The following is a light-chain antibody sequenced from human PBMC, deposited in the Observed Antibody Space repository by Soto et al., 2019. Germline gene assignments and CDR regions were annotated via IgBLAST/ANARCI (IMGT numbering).Light chain of an antibody. CDR3: QQYGPSPT. CDR1: QSLITRY. Sequence: EIVLTQSPGTLSLFPGERATLSCRASQSLITRYLAWYQQKPGQAPRLLIYGASSRPTGIPDRFSGSGSGTDFTLIISRLEPEDFAVYYCQQYGPSPTFGQGTRLEIK. CDR2: GAS. J-gene: IGKJ5*01. V-gene: IGKV3-20*01.